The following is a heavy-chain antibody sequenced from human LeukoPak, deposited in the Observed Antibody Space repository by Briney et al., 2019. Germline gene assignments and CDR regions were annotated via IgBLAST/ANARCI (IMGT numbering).Heavy chain of an antibody. V-gene: IGHV3-30-3*01. Sequence: GGSLRLSCAASGFTFSSYAMHWVRQAPGKGLDWVAVISNDGSIEYYADSVKGRFTISRDNSKNTLYLQMNSLRAEDTAVYYCARRTYYGSGKAAFDISGQGTMVTVS. CDR1: GFTFSSYA. J-gene: IGHJ3*02. CDR3: ARRTYYGSGKAAFDI. CDR2: ISNDGSIE. D-gene: IGHD3-10*01.